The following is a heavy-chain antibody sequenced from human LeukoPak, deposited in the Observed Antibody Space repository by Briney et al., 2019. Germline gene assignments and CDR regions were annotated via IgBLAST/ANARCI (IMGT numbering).Heavy chain of an antibody. CDR2: IYPGDSDT. V-gene: IGHV5-51*01. J-gene: IGHJ4*02. D-gene: IGHD4-17*01. CDR3: AAYGDYPSPLDN. Sequence: GESLKISCKGSGYRFNAYWIAWVRQMPGKGLEWMAMIYPGDSDTRYSPSFQGQVSISADKSITTAYLQWSSLKASDTAMYYCAAYGDYPSPLDNWGLGTQVTVSS. CDR1: GYRFNAYW.